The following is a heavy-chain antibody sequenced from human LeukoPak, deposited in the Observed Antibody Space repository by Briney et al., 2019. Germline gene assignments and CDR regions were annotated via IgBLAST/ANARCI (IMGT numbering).Heavy chain of an antibody. V-gene: IGHV3-66*01. Sequence: GGSLRLSCAASGFTVSSNYMSWVRQAPGKGLEWVSVIYSGGSTYYADSVRGRFTISRDNSKNTLYLQMNSLRAEDTAVYYCAREKRRIAAAGINFDYWGQGTLVTVSS. D-gene: IGHD6-13*01. CDR3: AREKRRIAAAGINFDY. CDR2: IYSGGST. J-gene: IGHJ4*02. CDR1: GFTVSSNY.